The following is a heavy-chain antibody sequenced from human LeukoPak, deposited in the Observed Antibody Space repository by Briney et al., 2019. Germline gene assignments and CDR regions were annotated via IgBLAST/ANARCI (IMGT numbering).Heavy chain of an antibody. D-gene: IGHD2-2*01. Sequence: APVKVSCKASGYTFTGYYMHWVRQAPGQGLEWMGRINPNSGGTNYAQKFQGRVTMTRDTSISTAYMELSRLRSDDTAVYYCASAPMPYDAFDIWGQGTMVTVSS. J-gene: IGHJ3*02. CDR1: GYTFTGYY. V-gene: IGHV1-2*06. CDR2: INPNSGGT. CDR3: ASAPMPYDAFDI.